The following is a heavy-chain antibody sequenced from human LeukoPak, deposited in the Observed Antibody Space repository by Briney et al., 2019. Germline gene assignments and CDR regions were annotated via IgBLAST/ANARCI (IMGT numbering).Heavy chain of an antibody. Sequence: ASVKVSCKASGYTFTSYDINWVRQATGQGLEWMGWMNPNSGNTGYAQKFQGRVTMTRNTSISTAYMELSSLRSEDTAVYYCARGRGDTAMVTGHYYYYYYMDVWGKGTTVTVSS. CDR3: ARGRGDTAMVTGHYYYYYYMDV. D-gene: IGHD5-18*01. CDR1: GYTFTSYD. V-gene: IGHV1-8*01. CDR2: MNPNSGNT. J-gene: IGHJ6*03.